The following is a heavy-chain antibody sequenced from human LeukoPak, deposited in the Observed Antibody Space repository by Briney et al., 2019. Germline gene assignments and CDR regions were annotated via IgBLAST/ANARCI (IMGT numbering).Heavy chain of an antibody. D-gene: IGHD3-16*01. CDR2: IYYSGST. CDR3: ARDNGGFDY. CDR1: GGSISSSSYY. Sequence: SETLSLTCTVSGGSISSSSYYWGWIRQPPGKGLEWIGSIYYSGSTFYSPSLKSRVTISVDTSKNQFSLKLSSVTAADTAVYYCARDNGGFDYWGQGTLVTVSS. V-gene: IGHV4-39*07. J-gene: IGHJ4*02.